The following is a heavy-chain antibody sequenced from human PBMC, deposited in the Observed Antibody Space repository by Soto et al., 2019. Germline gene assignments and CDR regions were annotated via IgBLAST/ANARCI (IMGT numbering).Heavy chain of an antibody. CDR3: ARCYSSSWRNWFDP. Sequence: GGSLRLSCAASGFTFSDYYMSWIRQAPGKGLEWVSYISSSGSTIYYADSVKGRFTISRDNAKNSLYLQMNSLRAEDTAVYYCARCYSSSWRNWFDPWGQGTLVTVSS. D-gene: IGHD6-13*01. CDR2: ISSSGSTI. J-gene: IGHJ5*02. V-gene: IGHV3-11*01. CDR1: GFTFSDYY.